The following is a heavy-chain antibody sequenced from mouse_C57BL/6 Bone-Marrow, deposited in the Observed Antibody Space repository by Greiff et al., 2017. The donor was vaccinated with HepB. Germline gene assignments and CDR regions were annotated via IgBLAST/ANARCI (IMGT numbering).Heavy chain of an antibody. CDR1: GFTFNTYA. CDR3: VGPYYYGSRGAMDY. V-gene: IGHV10-3*01. Sequence: EVQLQQSGGGLVQPKGSLKLSCAASGFTFNTYAMHWVRQAPGKGVEWVARIRSKSSNYATYYADSVKDRFTISRDDSQSMLYLQMNNLKTEDTAMYYCVGPYYYGSRGAMDYWGQGTSVTVSS. CDR2: IRSKSSNYAT. J-gene: IGHJ4*01. D-gene: IGHD1-1*01.